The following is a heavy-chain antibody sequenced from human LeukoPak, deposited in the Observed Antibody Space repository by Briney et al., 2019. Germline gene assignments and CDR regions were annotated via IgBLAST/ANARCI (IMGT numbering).Heavy chain of an antibody. D-gene: IGHD2-2*01. J-gene: IGHJ4*02. CDR2: IYPGDSDP. V-gene: IGHV5-51*01. Sequence: GESLKISCKGSGYSFTSYWIGWVRQMPGKALEWMGIIYPGDSDPRYSPSFQGQVTISADKSISTAYLQWSSLKASDTAMYYCASMDCSSTSCSFDYWGQGTLVTVSS. CDR1: GYSFTSYW. CDR3: ASMDCSSTSCSFDY.